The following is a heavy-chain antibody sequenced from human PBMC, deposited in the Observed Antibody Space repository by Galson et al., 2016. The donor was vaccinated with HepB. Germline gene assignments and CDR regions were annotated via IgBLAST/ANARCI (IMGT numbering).Heavy chain of an antibody. D-gene: IGHD2-2*01. CDR2: IYYSGAT. Sequence: LSLTCTVSGGSLSSGGYYWSWIRQHPEKGLEWIGNIYYSGATYYNPSLKSRVMISVETSKNQFSLNLTSVTAAATAVYYCARWDGFTAADYWGHGALFTVSS. CDR1: GGSLSSGGYY. J-gene: IGHJ4*01. V-gene: IGHV4-31*03. CDR3: ARWDGFTAADY.